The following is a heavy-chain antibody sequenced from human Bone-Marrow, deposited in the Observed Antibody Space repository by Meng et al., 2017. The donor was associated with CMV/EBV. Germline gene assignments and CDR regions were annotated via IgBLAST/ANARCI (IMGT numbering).Heavy chain of an antibody. Sequence: SETLSLTCAVYRGSFSAYSWRWIRQPPGKGLVWIGEINHVGTINHNPSLNSRVSISVDTSKNQFSLKLSSVTAADTAVYYCARGTVNIPVVVPAAGIYWFDPWGQGTLVTVSS. CDR1: RGSFSAYS. CDR3: ARGTVNIPVVVPAAGIYWFDP. V-gene: IGHV4-34*01. J-gene: IGHJ5*02. CDR2: INHVGTI. D-gene: IGHD2-2*01.